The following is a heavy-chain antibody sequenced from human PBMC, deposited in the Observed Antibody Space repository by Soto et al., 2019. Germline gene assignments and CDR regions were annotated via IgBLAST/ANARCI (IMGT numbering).Heavy chain of an antibody. CDR3: ARDALYYYGSGSYDGYYGMDV. CDR1: GGTFSSDT. J-gene: IGHJ6*02. D-gene: IGHD3-10*01. V-gene: IGHV1-69*04. Sequence: GASVKVSCKASGGTFSSDTINWVRQAPGQGLEWMGRIIPILDVTNYAQKFQGRVTITADKATSIAYMELSSLRSEDTAVYYCARDALYYYGSGSYDGYYGMDVWGQGTTVTVSS. CDR2: IIPILDVT.